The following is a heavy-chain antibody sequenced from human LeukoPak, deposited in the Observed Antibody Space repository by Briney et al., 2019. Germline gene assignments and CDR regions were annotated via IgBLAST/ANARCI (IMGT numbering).Heavy chain of an antibody. Sequence: PSQTLSLTCTVSGGSISSGSYYWSWIRQPAGKGLEWIERIYTSGSTNYNPSLKSRVTISVDTSKNQFSLKLSSVTAADTAVYYCARDMERDYYDSSGYYPDAFDIWGQGTMVTVSS. J-gene: IGHJ3*02. CDR2: IYTSGST. CDR1: GGSISSGSYY. V-gene: IGHV4-61*02. CDR3: ARDMERDYYDSSGYYPDAFDI. D-gene: IGHD3-22*01.